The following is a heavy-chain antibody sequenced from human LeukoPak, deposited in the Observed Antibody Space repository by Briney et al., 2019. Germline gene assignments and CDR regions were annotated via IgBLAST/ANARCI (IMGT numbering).Heavy chain of an antibody. D-gene: IGHD1-26*01. CDR2: ISYTGTYI. V-gene: IGHV3-21*04. Sequence: GGSLRLSCAASAFSLNAYNMNWVRQAPGKGLEWVSSISYTGTYIYYADSVKGRFTISRDNAQNSLYLQINSLRAEDTAIYYCVRDRGTYRPIDYWGQGTLVTVSS. CDR3: VRDRGTYRPIDY. CDR1: AFSLNAYN. J-gene: IGHJ4*02.